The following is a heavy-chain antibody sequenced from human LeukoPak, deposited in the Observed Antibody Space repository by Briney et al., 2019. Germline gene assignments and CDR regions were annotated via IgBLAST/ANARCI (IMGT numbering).Heavy chain of an antibody. Sequence: GGSLRLSCAASGFTFSSYGMHWVRQAPGKGLEWVAVIWYDGSNKYYADSVKGRFTISRDNSKNTLYLQMNSLRAEDTAVYYCARGPRPDFWSGYYFDYWGQGTLVTVSS. CDR1: GFTFSSYG. D-gene: IGHD3-3*01. J-gene: IGHJ4*02. V-gene: IGHV3-33*01. CDR2: IWYDGSNK. CDR3: ARGPRPDFWSGYYFDY.